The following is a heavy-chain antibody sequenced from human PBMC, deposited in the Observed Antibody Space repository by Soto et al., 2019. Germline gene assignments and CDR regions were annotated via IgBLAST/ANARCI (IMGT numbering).Heavy chain of an antibody. CDR3: AGGIAARPWYLEL. D-gene: IGHD6-6*01. CDR2: ISSGSSDI. V-gene: IGHV3-48*02. CDR1: GFTFSRYS. Sequence: EVQLVESGGGLVQPGGSLRLSCTASGFTFSRYSMNWVRQAPGKGLEWVSYISSGSSDIFYRDSVKGRFTISRDDAKNSLFLHMNSLRDEDTAVYFCAGGIAARPWYLELWGRGTLVTVSS. J-gene: IGHJ2*01.